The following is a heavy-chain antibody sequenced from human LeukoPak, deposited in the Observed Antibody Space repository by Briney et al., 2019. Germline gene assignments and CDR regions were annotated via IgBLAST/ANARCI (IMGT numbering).Heavy chain of an antibody. CDR1: GGTFSSYA. J-gene: IGHJ4*02. Sequence: GASVKVSCNASGGTFSSYAISWVRQAPGQGLEWMGGIIPIFGTANYAQKFQGRVTITADKSTSTAYMELSSLRSEDTAVYYCARVGRGLLWFGELHYWGQGTLVTVSS. V-gene: IGHV1-69*06. CDR2: IIPIFGTA. D-gene: IGHD3-10*01. CDR3: ARVGRGLLWFGELHY.